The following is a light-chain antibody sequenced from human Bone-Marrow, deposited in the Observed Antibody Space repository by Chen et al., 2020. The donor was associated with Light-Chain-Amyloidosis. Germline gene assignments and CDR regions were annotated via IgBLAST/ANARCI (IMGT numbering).Light chain of an antibody. J-gene: IGLJ3*02. V-gene: IGLV3-21*02. Sequence: SYMLTQSPSVSVAPGQTAEITCGGNNIGTKVVNWFQQRPGQAPMVVIYEDTDRPSGIPERFSGSNSDNTATLTISRVEAGDEADSFCQVWDIDRDVWVFGGGTKLTVL. CDR3: QVWDIDRDVWV. CDR2: EDT. CDR1: NIGTKV.